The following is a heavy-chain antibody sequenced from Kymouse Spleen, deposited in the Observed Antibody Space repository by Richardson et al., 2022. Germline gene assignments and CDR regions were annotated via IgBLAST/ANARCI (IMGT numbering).Heavy chain of an antibody. V-gene: IGHV3-30*18. D-gene: IGHD6-19*01. CDR2: ISYDGSNK. J-gene: IGHJ6*02. CDR3: AKKVAGNYYYYGMDV. CDR1: GFTFSSYG. Sequence: QVQLVESGGGVVQPGRSLRLSCAASGFTFSSYGMHWVRQAPGKGLEWVAVISYDGSNKYYADSVKGRFTISRDNSKNTLYLQMNSLRAEDTAVYYCAKKVAGNYYYYGMDVWGQGTTVTVSS.